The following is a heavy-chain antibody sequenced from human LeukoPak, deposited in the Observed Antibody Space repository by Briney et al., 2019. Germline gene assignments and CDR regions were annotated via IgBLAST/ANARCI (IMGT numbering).Heavy chain of an antibody. D-gene: IGHD4-17*01. CDR3: ATLYHDHGAY. J-gene: IGHJ4*02. CDR1: GLSVTSNA. Sequence: GGSLRLSCAPSGLSVTSNAMNWVRQATGKGLEWVSAITSDGATLYGGSVKGRFAISRDNSRNTLYLQMNNLRAEDTALYYCATLYHDHGAYWGQGTLVTVSS. CDR2: ITSDGAT. V-gene: IGHV3-23*01.